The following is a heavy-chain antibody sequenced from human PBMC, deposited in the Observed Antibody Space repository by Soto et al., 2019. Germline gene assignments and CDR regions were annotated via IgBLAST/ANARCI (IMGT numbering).Heavy chain of an antibody. D-gene: IGHD6-19*01. J-gene: IGHJ4*02. CDR1: GGSISSYY. Sequence: LSLTCTVSGGSISSYYWSWIRQPAGKGLEWIGRIYTSGSTNYNPSLKSRVTMSVDTSKNQFSLKLSSVTAADTAVYYCARDSSFEVAGLLDYWGQGTLVTVS. CDR2: IYTSGST. CDR3: ARDSSFEVAGLLDY. V-gene: IGHV4-4*07.